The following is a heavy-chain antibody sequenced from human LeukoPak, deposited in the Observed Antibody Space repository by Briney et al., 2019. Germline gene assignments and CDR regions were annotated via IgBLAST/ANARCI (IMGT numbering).Heavy chain of an antibody. Sequence: GESLKISCKGSGYSFTSYWIGWVRQMPGKGLEWMGIIYPGDPDTRYSPSFQGQVTISADKSISTAYLQWSSLKASDTAMYYCARMGSTSSDAFDIWGQGTMVTVSS. CDR3: ARMGSTSSDAFDI. CDR1: GYSFTSYW. J-gene: IGHJ3*02. D-gene: IGHD2-2*01. V-gene: IGHV5-51*01. CDR2: IYPGDPDT.